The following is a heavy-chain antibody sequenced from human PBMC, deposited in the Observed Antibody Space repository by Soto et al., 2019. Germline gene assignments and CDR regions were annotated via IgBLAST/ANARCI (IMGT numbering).Heavy chain of an antibody. Sequence: PSETLSLTCAVYGGSFSGYYWSWIRQPPGKGLEWIGEINHSGSTYYNPSLKSRVTISVDTSKNQFSLKLSSVTAADTAVYYCARVLRFLEWPEPPYCMDVWGKGTTVTVSS. V-gene: IGHV4-34*01. CDR3: ARVLRFLEWPEPPYCMDV. J-gene: IGHJ6*03. D-gene: IGHD3-3*01. CDR1: GGSFSGYY. CDR2: INHSGST.